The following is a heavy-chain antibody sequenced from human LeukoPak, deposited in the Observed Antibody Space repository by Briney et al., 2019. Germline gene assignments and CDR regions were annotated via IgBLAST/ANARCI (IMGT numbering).Heavy chain of an antibody. CDR2: IYYSGST. V-gene: IGHV4-59*12. D-gene: IGHD6-19*01. CDR1: GGSISSYY. Sequence: SETLSLTCTVSGGSISSYYWSWIRQPPGKGLEWIGYIYYSGSTNYNPSLKSRVTISVDTSKNQFSLNLSSVTAADTAVYYCAGQRRGRYTNYYYYMDVWGKGTTVTVSS. CDR3: AGQRRGRYTNYYYYMDV. J-gene: IGHJ6*03.